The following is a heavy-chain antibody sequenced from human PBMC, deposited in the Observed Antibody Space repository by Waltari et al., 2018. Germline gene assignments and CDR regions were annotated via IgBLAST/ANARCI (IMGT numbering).Heavy chain of an antibody. CDR2: IYYSGST. CDR1: GGPISTYY. CDR3: ARAAVSHYYYYMDV. V-gene: IGHV4-59*01. Sequence: QVQLQESGPGLVTPSETLPLTRTVSGGPISTYYWNWIRRPPGKGLEWIGYIYYSGSTNYNPSLKSRVTISVDTSKNQLSLRLSSVTAADTAVYFCARAAVSHYYYYMDVWGKGTTVTVSS. J-gene: IGHJ6*03.